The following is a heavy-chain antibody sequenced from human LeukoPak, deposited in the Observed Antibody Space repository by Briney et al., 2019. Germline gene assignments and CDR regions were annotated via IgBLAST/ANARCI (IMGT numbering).Heavy chain of an antibody. CDR1: GGSISSSSYY. CDR2: IYYSGST. Sequence: PSETLSLTCTVSGGSISSSSYYWGWIRQPPGKGLEWIGSIYYSGSTYYNPSLKSRVTISVDTSKNQFSLKLSSVTAADTAVYYCARDGCSSTSCYADYWGQGTLVTVSS. D-gene: IGHD2-2*01. V-gene: IGHV4-39*07. CDR3: ARDGCSSTSCYADY. J-gene: IGHJ4*02.